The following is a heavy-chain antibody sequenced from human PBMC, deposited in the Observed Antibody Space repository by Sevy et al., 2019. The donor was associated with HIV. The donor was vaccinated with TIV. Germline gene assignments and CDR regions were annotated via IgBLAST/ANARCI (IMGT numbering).Heavy chain of an antibody. Sequence: ASVKVSCKASGYTFTSYAMHWVRQAPGQGLEWMGWINTNTGNPTYAQGFTGRFVFPLDTSVSTAYLQISSLKAEDTAVYYCARQEIKGNYVGYYYGMDVWGQGTTVTVSS. J-gene: IGHJ6*02. D-gene: IGHD4-4*01. CDR2: INTNTGNP. CDR1: GYTFTSYA. V-gene: IGHV7-4-1*02. CDR3: ARQEIKGNYVGYYYGMDV.